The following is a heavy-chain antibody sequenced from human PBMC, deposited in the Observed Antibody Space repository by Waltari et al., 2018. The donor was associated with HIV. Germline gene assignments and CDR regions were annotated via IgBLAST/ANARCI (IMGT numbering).Heavy chain of an antibody. D-gene: IGHD3-3*01. Sequence: EVQLVQSGAEVKKPGESLKISCKGSGYSFTSYWIGWVRQMPGKGLEWMVIIFPGAFGTSYSPSFQGQVTISADKSISTAYLQLSSLKASDTAMYYCARGSPNYDFWANWGQGTLVTVSS. CDR1: GYSFTSYW. V-gene: IGHV5-51*03. J-gene: IGHJ4*02. CDR3: ARGSPNYDFWAN. CDR2: IFPGAFGT.